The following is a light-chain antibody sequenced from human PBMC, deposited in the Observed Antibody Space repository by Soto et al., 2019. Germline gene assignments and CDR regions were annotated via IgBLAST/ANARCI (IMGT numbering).Light chain of an antibody. V-gene: IGKV4-1*01. Sequence: DIVMTQSPDSLAVSLDERATINCKSSQSLLYSSNNKNYLAWYQQKAGQPPKLLIYWASTRESGVPDRFSGSGSGTDFTLTISSLQAEDVAVYYCQQYYGVPLTFGGGTKVEIK. CDR3: QQYYGVPLT. J-gene: IGKJ4*01. CDR2: WAS. CDR1: QSLLYSSNNKNY.